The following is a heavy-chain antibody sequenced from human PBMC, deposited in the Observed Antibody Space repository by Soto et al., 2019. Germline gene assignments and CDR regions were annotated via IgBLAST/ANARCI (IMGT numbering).Heavy chain of an antibody. CDR3: VNLGAGTTKVNAFDI. D-gene: IGHD1-1*01. CDR2: IIPIFGTA. CDR1: GGTFSSYA. Sequence: SVKVSCKASGGTFSSYAISWVRQAPGQGLEWMGGIIPIFGTANYAQKFQGRVTITADESTSTAYMELSSLRSEDTAVYYCVNLGAGTTKVNAFDIWGKGTMVPVSS. V-gene: IGHV1-69*13. J-gene: IGHJ3*02.